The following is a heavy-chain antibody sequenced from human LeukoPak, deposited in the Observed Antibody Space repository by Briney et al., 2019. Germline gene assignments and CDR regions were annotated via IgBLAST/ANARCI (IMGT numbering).Heavy chain of an antibody. Sequence: GGSLRLSCEASGFTFSAYAMTWVRQAPGKGLEWVAVIWYDGSNKYYADSVKGRFTISRDNPKNTLYLQMNSLRAEDTAVYYCARDGSSWVDWFDPWGQGTLVTVSS. CDR3: ARDGSSWVDWFDP. CDR2: IWYDGSNK. V-gene: IGHV3-33*07. J-gene: IGHJ5*02. CDR1: GFTFSAYA. D-gene: IGHD6-13*01.